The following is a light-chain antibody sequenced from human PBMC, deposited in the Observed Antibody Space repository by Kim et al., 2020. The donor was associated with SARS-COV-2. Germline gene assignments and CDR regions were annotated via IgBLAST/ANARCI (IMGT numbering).Light chain of an antibody. CDR2: AAS. J-gene: IGKJ2*01. Sequence: SAATGDRVTIACRVSQCISRYLAWYQQKPGKAPKLLIYAASTLQSGVPSRFSGSGSGTDFTLTISCLQSEDFATYYCQQYYSYPYTFGQGTKLEI. V-gene: IGKV1-8*01. CDR1: QCISRY. CDR3: QQYYSYPYT.